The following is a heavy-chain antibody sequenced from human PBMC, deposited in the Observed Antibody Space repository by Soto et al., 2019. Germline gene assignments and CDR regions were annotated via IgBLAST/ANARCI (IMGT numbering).Heavy chain of an antibody. J-gene: IGHJ5*02. D-gene: IGHD3-3*01. V-gene: IGHV3-30*03. CDR2: ISPDGSNK. CDR3: ARGFPLWFDP. Sequence: QVKLVESGGGVVQPGRSLRLSCAASGFTFSSYGMHWVRQAPGKGLEWVAVISPDGSNKDYADSVKGRFTISRDNSKNTLYLQMNSLRVEDTAVYYCARGFPLWFDPWGQGTLVTVSS. CDR1: GFTFSSYG.